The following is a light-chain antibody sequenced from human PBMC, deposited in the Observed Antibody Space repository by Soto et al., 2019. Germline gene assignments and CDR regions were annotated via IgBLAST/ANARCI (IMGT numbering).Light chain of an antibody. V-gene: IGLV2-14*01. CDR2: GVN. J-gene: IGLJ2*01. CDR1: SSDVGGYNY. Sequence: QSVLTQPASVSGSPGQSITISCTGTSSDVGGYNYVSWYQQHPGKAHKLLIYGVNNRPSGVSNRSSGSKSGNTASLTISGLQAEDEADYYCSSYTRSSTVIFGGGTQLTVL. CDR3: SSYTRSSTVI.